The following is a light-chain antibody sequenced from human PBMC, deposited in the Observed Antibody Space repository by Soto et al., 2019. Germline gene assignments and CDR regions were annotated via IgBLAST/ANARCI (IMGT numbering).Light chain of an antibody. V-gene: IGLV4-69*01. CDR1: SENSNYV. Sequence: QAVVTQSPSASASLGASVKLTCTLSSENSNYVIAWHQQQPEKGPRYLMKLNSDGSHTKGDGIPDRFSGSSSGAERYLTISSLQSEDEADYYCQTWGTGFQVFGGGTQLTVL. CDR2: LNSDGSH. CDR3: QTWGTGFQV. J-gene: IGLJ3*02.